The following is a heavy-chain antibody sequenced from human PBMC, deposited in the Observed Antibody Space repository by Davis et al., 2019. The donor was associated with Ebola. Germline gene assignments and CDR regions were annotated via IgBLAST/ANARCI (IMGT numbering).Heavy chain of an antibody. D-gene: IGHD2-15*01. CDR1: GFTFSNYN. J-gene: IGHJ4*02. CDR3: VSAGWDH. CDR2: ISDDSSST. V-gene: IGHV3-48*02. Sequence: GESLKISCAVSGFTFSNYNMNWVHQTPGKGLEWVSHISDDSSSTYYADSVKGRFTISRDNAKNSLYLQLNTLRDEDTAVYFCVSAGWDHWGQGTLVTVSS.